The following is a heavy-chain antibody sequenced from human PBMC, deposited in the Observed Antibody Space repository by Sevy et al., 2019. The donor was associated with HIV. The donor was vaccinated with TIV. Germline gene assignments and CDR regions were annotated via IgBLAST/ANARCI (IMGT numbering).Heavy chain of an antibody. J-gene: IGHJ4*02. CDR1: GFIFSKYS. V-gene: IGHV3-23*01. D-gene: IGHD2-8*01. Sequence: GGSLRLSCAASGFIFSKYSMSWVRQPPGKGLEWVSTLSFGCGEINHADSVKGRFTISRDNSKNSLYLQMNNLRAEDTAVYYCAREGCTKPHDYWGQGPLVTVSS. CDR3: AREGCTKPHDY. CDR2: LSFGCGEI.